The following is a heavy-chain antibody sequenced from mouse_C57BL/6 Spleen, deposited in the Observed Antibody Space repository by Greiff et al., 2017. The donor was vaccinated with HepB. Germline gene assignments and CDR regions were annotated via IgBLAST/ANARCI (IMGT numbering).Heavy chain of an antibody. V-gene: IGHV1-64*01. J-gene: IGHJ4*01. Sequence: QVQLQQPGAELVKPGASVKLSCKASGYTFTSYWMHWVKQRPGQGLEWIGMIHPNSGSTNYNEKFKSKATLTVDKSSSTAYMQLSSLTSEDSAVYYCAISEGYGEGAYAIDYWGQGTPVTVSS. CDR2: IHPNSGST. D-gene: IGHD2-2*01. CDR3: AISEGYGEGAYAIDY. CDR1: GYTFTSYW.